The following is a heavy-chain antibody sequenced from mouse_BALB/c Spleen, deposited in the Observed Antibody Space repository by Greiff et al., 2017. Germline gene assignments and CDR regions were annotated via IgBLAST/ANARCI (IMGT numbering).Heavy chain of an antibody. CDR1: GFTFSSYA. CDR2: ISSGGSYT. J-gene: IGHJ4*01. D-gene: IGHD2-10*02. Sequence: EVKVVESGGGLVKPGGSLKLSCAASGFTFSSYAMSWVRQSPEKRLEWVAEISSGGSYTYYPDTVTGRFTISRDNAKNTLYLEMSSLRSEDTAMYYCARGGVSAMDYWGQGTSVTVSS. V-gene: IGHV5-9-4*01. CDR3: ARGGVSAMDY.